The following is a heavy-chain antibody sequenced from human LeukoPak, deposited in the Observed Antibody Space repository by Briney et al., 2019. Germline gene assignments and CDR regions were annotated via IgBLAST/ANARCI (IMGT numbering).Heavy chain of an antibody. CDR2: INQDGSEK. D-gene: IGHD2-8*02. CDR3: VSRGCTANACFVSSFNCFDH. J-gene: IGHJ4*02. CDR1: GLTFSRYW. Sequence: GGSLRLSSAASGLTFSRYWLTWVRQAPGTGLEWVANINQDGSEKNYVDSVKGRFTISRDNAKSSLYLQMNSLRDEDTAVYHCVSRGCTANACFVSSFNCFDHWGQGSLVTVSS. V-gene: IGHV3-7*03.